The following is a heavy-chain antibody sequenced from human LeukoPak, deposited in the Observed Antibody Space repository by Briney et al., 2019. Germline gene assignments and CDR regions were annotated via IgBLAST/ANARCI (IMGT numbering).Heavy chain of an antibody. CDR2: IYYSGST. CDR3: ARGHYYDSSGYSYYFDY. Sequence: SETLSLTCTVSGGSISSSSYYWGWIRQPPGKGLEWIGSIYYSGSTYYNPSLKSRVTISVDTSKNQFSLKLSSVTAADTAVYYCARGHYYDSSGYSYYFDYWGQGTLVTVSS. D-gene: IGHD3-22*01. V-gene: IGHV4-39*07. J-gene: IGHJ4*02. CDR1: GGSISSSSYY.